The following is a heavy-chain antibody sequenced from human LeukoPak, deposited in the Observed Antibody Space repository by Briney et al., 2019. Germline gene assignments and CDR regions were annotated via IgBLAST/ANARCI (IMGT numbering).Heavy chain of an antibody. Sequence: GRSLRPSSVPAAFTLSDVRTEWVRRVPGSVSQWDASISFKSDYVYYADSVQRRFTISGDNHKNSLSLQMNSLRADGTAVYYCARVCDGPTCYPYYYYGLDVWGKGTTVTVSS. J-gene: IGHJ6*04. V-gene: IGHV3-21*01. CDR3: ARVCDGPTCYPYYYYGLDV. CDR1: AFTLSDVR. CDR2: ISFKSDYV. D-gene: IGHD2/OR15-2a*01.